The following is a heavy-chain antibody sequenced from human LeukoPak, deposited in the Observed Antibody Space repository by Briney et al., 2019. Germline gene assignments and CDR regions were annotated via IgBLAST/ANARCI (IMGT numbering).Heavy chain of an antibody. D-gene: IGHD6-19*01. CDR2: IYRSSNGETT. CDR1: GITFSNAW. Sequence: GGSLRLSCAASGITFSNAWMTWVRQAPGKGLEWVGRIYRSSNGETTDYGAPVKGRFTVSRDDSKNTLYLQMNSLKTEDTAVYYCTTYSSGSRPFWGQGTLVTVSS. J-gene: IGHJ4*02. CDR3: TTYSSGSRPF. V-gene: IGHV3-15*01.